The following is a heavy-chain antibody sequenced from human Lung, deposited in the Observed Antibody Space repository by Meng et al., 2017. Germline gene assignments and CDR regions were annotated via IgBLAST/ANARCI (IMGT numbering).Heavy chain of an antibody. J-gene: IGHJ4*02. CDR2: INPKSGDT. CDR1: GYTFPDYW. D-gene: IGHD6-13*01. Sequence: VRLVVYGAEGDTPGSSVKVSCKASGYTFPDYWLHWVRRAPGQGLEWMGRINPKSGDTHYAQRFQGRVTMTGDTSISTAYMELSGLRSDDTAMYYCARDEDISAAGKLFGDYWGQGTLVTVSS. CDR3: ARDEDISAAGKLFGDY. V-gene: IGHV1-2*06.